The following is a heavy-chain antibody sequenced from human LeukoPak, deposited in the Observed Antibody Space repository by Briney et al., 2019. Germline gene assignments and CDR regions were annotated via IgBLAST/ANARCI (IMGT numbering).Heavy chain of an antibody. CDR1: GFTFSSYS. J-gene: IGHJ1*01. V-gene: IGHV3-48*04. D-gene: IGHD3-3*01. CDR2: ISSSSSTI. CDR3: ARDPSFWSAEPQYFQH. Sequence: PGGSLRLSCAASGFTFSSYSMNWVRQAPGKGLEWVSYISSSSSTIYYADSVKGRFTISRDNAKNSLYPQMNSLRAEDTAVYYCARDPSFWSAEPQYFQHWGQGTLVTVSS.